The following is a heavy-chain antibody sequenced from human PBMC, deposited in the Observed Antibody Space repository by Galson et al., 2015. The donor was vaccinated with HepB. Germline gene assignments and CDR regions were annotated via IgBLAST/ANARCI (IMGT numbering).Heavy chain of an antibody. CDR3: AREDRIAAAGSVLDY. J-gene: IGHJ4*02. D-gene: IGHD6-13*01. CDR1: GFTFSSYG. V-gene: IGHV3-33*08. Sequence: SLRLSCAASGFTFSSYGMHWVRQAPGKGLEWVAVIWYDGSNKYYADSVKGRFTISRDNSKNTLYLQMNSLRAEDTAVYYCAREDRIAAAGSVLDYWGQGTLVTVSS. CDR2: IWYDGSNK.